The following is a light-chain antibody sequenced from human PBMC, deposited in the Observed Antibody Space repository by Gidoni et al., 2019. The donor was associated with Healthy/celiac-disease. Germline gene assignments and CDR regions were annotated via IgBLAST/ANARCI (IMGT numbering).Light chain of an antibody. CDR1: QSIRRY. CDR3: QQSYSTPPDT. J-gene: IGKJ2*01. CDR2: AAS. Sequence: DIQMTQSPSSLSASVGDRVPITCRASQSIRRYLNWYQQKPGKAPKLLIYAASSLQSGVPSRFSGSGSGTDFTLTISSLQPEDFATYYCQQSYSTPPDTFGQGTKLEIK. V-gene: IGKV1-39*01.